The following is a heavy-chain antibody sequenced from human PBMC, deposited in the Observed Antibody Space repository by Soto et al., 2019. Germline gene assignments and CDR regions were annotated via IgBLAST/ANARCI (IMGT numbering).Heavy chain of an antibody. V-gene: IGHV3-21*02. CDR2: IDTSSTYI. D-gene: IGHD1-1*01. CDR1: GFSFSSFT. J-gene: IGHJ6*02. Sequence: EVQLVESGGGLVKPGGSLRLSCAASGFSFSSFTMNWVRQAPGKGLEWVSSIDTSSTYIYYADSVTGRFTISRDNAKKAVYLQMHSLRAEDTAVYYCARETRSDDCNDGLRDVGGQWTTVTVSS. CDR3: ARETRSDDCNDGLRDV.